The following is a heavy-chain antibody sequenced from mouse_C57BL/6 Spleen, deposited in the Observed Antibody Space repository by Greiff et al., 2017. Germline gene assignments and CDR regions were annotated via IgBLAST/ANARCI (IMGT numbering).Heavy chain of an antibody. CDR1: GYTFTDYE. D-gene: IGHD1-1*01. Sequence: VQLQQSGAELVRPGASVTLSCKASGYTFTDYEMHWVKQTPVHGLEWIGAIDPETGGTAYNQKFKGKAILTADKSSSTAYMELRRLTSEDSAVYYCTRERKLYSSSYDDYWGQGTTLTVSS. CDR2: IDPETGGT. V-gene: IGHV1-15*01. J-gene: IGHJ2*01. CDR3: TRERKLYSSSYDDY.